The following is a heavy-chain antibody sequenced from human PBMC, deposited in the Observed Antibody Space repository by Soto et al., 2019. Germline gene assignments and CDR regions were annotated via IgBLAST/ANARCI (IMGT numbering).Heavy chain of an antibody. Sequence: GSLRLSCAASGFTFSSYAMSWVRQAPGKGLEWVSAISGSGGSTYYADSVKGRFTISRDNSKNTLYLQMNSLRAEDTAVYYCAKDLESSSSSPAYYFDYWGQGTLVTVSS. D-gene: IGHD6-6*01. CDR2: ISGSGGST. CDR3: AKDLESSSSSPAYYFDY. CDR1: GFTFSSYA. V-gene: IGHV3-23*01. J-gene: IGHJ4*02.